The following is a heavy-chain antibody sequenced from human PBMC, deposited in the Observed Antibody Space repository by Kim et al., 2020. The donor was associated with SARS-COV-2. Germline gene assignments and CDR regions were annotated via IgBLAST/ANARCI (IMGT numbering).Heavy chain of an antibody. D-gene: IGHD6-6*01. CDR3: AREIVIAARRAGFDY. CDR2: IYYSGST. Sequence: SETLSLTCTVSGGSVSSGSYYWSWIRQPPGKGLEWIGYIYYSGSTNYNPSLKSRVTISVDTSKNQFSLKLSSVTAADTAVYYCAREIVIAARRAGFDYWGQGTLVTVSS. V-gene: IGHV4-61*01. CDR1: GGSVSSGSYY. J-gene: IGHJ4*02.